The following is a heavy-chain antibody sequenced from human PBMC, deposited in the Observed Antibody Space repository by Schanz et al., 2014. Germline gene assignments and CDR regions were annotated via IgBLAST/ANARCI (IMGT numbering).Heavy chain of an antibody. Sequence: EVQLVESGGGLIQPGGSLRLSCAVSGFTVSSNYMSWVRQAPGKVLEWVSTVYMSAASTRYADSVKGRFIISRDSSKNTLFLQMNSLRPEDTALYFCARDEGRDGYNLAFDVWGQGTLVTVSS. D-gene: IGHD5-12*01. CDR3: ARDEGRDGYNLAFDV. CDR1: GFTVSSNY. J-gene: IGHJ3*01. CDR2: VYMSAAST. V-gene: IGHV3-53*01.